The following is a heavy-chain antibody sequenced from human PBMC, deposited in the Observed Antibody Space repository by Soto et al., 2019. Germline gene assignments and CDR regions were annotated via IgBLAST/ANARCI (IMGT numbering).Heavy chain of an antibody. CDR3: AKEHRVITSGDAFAI. J-gene: IGHJ3*02. CDR1: GFIFSNYA. CDR2: ISGSGGNT. D-gene: IGHD3-3*01. Sequence: EVQLLESGGGLIQPGGSLRLSCAVSGFIFSNYAMSWVRQAPGKGLEWVSAISGSGGNTYYADSVRGRFTISRDNPKNALYLQMNNLRAEDTAVYYCAKEHRVITSGDAFAIWGQGTMVTVSS. V-gene: IGHV3-23*01.